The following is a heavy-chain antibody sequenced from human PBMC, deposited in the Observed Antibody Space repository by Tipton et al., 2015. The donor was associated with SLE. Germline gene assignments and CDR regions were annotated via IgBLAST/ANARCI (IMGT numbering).Heavy chain of an antibody. CDR2: INHSGST. Sequence: TLSLTCAVYGGSFSGYYWSWIRQPPGKGLEWIGEINHSGSTNYNPSLKSRVIISVDTSKNQFSLKLSSVTAADTAVYYCARGGNWFDPWGQGTLVTVSS. CDR3: ARGGNWFDP. J-gene: IGHJ5*02. V-gene: IGHV4-34*01. CDR1: GGSFSGYY.